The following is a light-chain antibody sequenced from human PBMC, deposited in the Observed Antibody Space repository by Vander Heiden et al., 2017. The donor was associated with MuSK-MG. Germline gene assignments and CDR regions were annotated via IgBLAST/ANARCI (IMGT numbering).Light chain of an antibody. V-gene: IGKV1-39*01. Sequence: IMLTQHSSSLTAVVAERRTTTCGPNELIDNYVNWYQQRPGKAPKLLIFAASTLQTGVPSRFSGSGSGTLFTLTISSLQPEDFAIYYCQQSYSTPITFGGGTKVEI. CDR3: QQSYSTPIT. J-gene: IGKJ4*01. CDR2: AAS. CDR1: ELIDNY.